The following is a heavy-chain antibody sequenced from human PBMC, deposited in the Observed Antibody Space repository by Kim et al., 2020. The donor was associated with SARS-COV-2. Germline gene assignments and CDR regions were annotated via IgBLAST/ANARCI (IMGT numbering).Heavy chain of an antibody. CDR3: ARVGPTIFGVVRHHNWFDP. D-gene: IGHD3-3*01. CDR1: GGSFSGYY. Sequence: SETLSLTCAVYGGSFSGYYWSWIRQPPGKGLEWIGEINHSGSTNYNPSLKSRVTISVDTSKNQFSLKLSSVTAADTAVYYCARVGPTIFGVVRHHNWFDPWGQGTLVTVSS. J-gene: IGHJ5*02. CDR2: INHSGST. V-gene: IGHV4-34*01.